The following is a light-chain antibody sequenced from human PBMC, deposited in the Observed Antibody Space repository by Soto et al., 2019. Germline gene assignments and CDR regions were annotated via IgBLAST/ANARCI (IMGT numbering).Light chain of an antibody. Sequence: ESVLTQSPGTLSLSPGERATLSCRASQSVSSNYLAWYQQKPGQAPRLLIYGAATRASGIPDRFSGSGSGTDFTLTISSLEPEDYAVYYCQQYGSSPTWTFGQGTKVEIK. J-gene: IGKJ1*01. CDR3: QQYGSSPTWT. CDR2: GAA. V-gene: IGKV3-20*01. CDR1: QSVSSNY.